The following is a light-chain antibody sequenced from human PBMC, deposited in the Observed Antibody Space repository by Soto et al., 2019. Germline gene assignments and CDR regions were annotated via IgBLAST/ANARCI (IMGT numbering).Light chain of an antibody. Sequence: EIVLTQSPGTLSLSPGERATLSCRASQSVSSTYLAWYQQKPGQAPRLLIYDASSSATGIPDRFSGSGSGTDFTLTISRLEPEDFAVYYCQQYDNSLYTFGQGTKLEIK. J-gene: IGKJ2*01. CDR3: QQYDNSLYT. CDR1: QSVSSTY. CDR2: DAS. V-gene: IGKV3-20*01.